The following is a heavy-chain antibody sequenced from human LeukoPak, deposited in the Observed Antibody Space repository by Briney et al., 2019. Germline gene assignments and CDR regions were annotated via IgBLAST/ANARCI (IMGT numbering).Heavy chain of an antibody. CDR1: GFTFDDYA. Sequence: PGGSLRLSCAASGFTFDDYAMHWVRQAPGKGLEWVSGISWNSGSIGYADSVKGRFTISRDNAKNSLYLQMNSLRAEDTAVYYCARITIFGVDGDDYWGQGTLVTVSS. D-gene: IGHD3-3*01. CDR3: ARITIFGVDGDDY. J-gene: IGHJ4*02. V-gene: IGHV3-9*01. CDR2: ISWNSGSI.